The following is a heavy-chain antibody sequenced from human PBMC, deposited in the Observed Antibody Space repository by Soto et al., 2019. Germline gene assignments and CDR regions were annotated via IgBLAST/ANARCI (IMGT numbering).Heavy chain of an antibody. CDR2: ISYDGINK. Sequence: QVHLVGSGGGVVQPGRSLRLSCAASGFIFSSCGMHWVRQAPGKGLEWVAVISYDGINKYYGDSVKGRFAISRDNSKNTLYLQMNSLSADDTAVYYCVQDRGPFGDGRERGDYWGQGTLVAVSS. CDR3: VQDRGPFGDGRERGDY. D-gene: IGHD3-16*01. CDR1: GFIFSSCG. V-gene: IGHV3-30*18. J-gene: IGHJ4*02.